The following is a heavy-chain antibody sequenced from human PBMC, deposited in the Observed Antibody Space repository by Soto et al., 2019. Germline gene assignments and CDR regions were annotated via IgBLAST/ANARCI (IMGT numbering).Heavy chain of an antibody. J-gene: IGHJ6*03. CDR1: GGSISSYY. CDR2: IYYSGRT. CDR3: ARDVDGSGGYYYYMDV. D-gene: IGHD3-10*01. Sequence: QVQLQESGPGLVKPSETLSLTCTVSGGSISSYYWSWIRQPPGKGLEWIGYIYYSGRTNYNPSLKSRVTISVDTSKNQFSLKLSSVTAADTAVYYCARDVDGSGGYYYYMDVWGKGTTVTVSS. V-gene: IGHV4-59*01.